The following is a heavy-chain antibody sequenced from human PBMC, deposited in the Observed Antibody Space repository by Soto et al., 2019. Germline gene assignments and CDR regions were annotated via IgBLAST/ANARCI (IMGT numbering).Heavy chain of an antibody. D-gene: IGHD3-10*01. CDR2: IYYSGST. CDR1: GGSINNSNYS. J-gene: IGHJ4*02. V-gene: IGHV4-39*07. Sequence: SETLSLTCTVSGGSINNSNYSWGWIRQPPGTGLEWIGTIYYSGSTNYNPSLKSRVTISVDTSKNQFSLKLTSVTAADTAVYYCTRDKITRLFDYWGQGTLVTVSS. CDR3: TRDKITRLFDY.